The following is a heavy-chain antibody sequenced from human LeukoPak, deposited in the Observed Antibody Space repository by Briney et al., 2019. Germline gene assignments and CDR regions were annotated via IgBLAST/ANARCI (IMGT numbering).Heavy chain of an antibody. D-gene: IGHD3-10*01. V-gene: IGHV3-53*01. CDR2: IYSGGST. Sequence: GGSLRLSCAASGFAFSSYAMTWVRQAPGKGLEWVSVIYSGGSTYYADSVKGRFTISRDNSKNTLYLQMNSLRAEDTAVYYCARDLRSSGSYYYGMDVWGQGTTVTVSS. J-gene: IGHJ6*02. CDR3: ARDLRSSGSYYYGMDV. CDR1: GFAFSSYA.